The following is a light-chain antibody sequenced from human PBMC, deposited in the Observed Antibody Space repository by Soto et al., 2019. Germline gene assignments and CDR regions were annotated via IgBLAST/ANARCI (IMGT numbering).Light chain of an antibody. CDR3: SSYAGNNNVV. V-gene: IGLV2-8*01. Sequence: QSALTQPPSASGSPGQSVTISCTGTSSDVGDYKFVSWYQQHPGKAPKLMIYEVSRRPSGVPDRFSGSQSGNTASLTVSGLQAEDEADYYCSSYAGNNNVVFGGGTKLTVL. J-gene: IGLJ2*01. CDR1: SSDVGDYKF. CDR2: EVS.